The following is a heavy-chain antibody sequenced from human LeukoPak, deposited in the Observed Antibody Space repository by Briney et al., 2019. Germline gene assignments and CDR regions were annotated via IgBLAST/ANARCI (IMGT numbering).Heavy chain of an antibody. CDR1: GFTFDDNA. Sequence: GGSLRLSCAASGFTFDDNAMHWVRQAPGKGLEWVSLISADGGNTYYAKSVKGRLTISRDNSKNSLFLQMDGLRTEDTALYYCSKDQPVLSYWGQGTLVAVSS. J-gene: IGHJ4*02. D-gene: IGHD4/OR15-4a*01. CDR2: ISADGGNT. CDR3: SKDQPVLSY. V-gene: IGHV3-43*02.